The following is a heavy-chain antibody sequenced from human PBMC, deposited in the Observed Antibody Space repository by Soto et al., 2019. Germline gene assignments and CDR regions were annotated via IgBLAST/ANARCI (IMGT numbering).Heavy chain of an antibody. CDR1: GFTVSVYW. CDR3: ARGPRVSSTGTGAH. D-gene: IGHD1-1*01. V-gene: IGHV3-74*01. Sequence: PGGSLRLSCPVSGFTVSVYWMHWVRQVPGKGLTGVSRISDDGSTATYADSVKGRFVISRDNAKSSLYLEMNTLRADDSGLYYCARGPRVSSTGTGAHWGRGTLVTVSS. CDR2: ISDDGSTA. J-gene: IGHJ4*02.